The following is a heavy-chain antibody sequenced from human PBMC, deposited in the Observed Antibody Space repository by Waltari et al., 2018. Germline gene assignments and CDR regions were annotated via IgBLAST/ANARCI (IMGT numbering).Heavy chain of an antibody. CDR1: GFTFRSYG. V-gene: IGHV3-33*01. CDR2: IWYDGSNK. D-gene: IGHD3-9*01. J-gene: IGHJ6*02. Sequence: QVQLVESGGGVVQPGRSLRLSCAASGFTFRSYGMHWVRQAPGKGLEWVAVIWYDGSNKYYADSVKGRFTISRDNSKNTLYLQMNSLRAEDTAVYYCARVRRYYDILTGLNYYYGMDVWGQGTTVTVSS. CDR3: ARVRRYYDILTGLNYYYGMDV.